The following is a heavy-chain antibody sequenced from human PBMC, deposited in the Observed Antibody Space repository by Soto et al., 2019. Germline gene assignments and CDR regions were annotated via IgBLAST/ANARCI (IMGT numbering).Heavy chain of an antibody. D-gene: IGHD3-3*01. J-gene: IGHJ4*02. CDR2: LYLDDDK. Sequence: QITLNESGPTVVRPTETLTLTCRFSGFSLTTSGVGVGWIRQSPGKAPEWLALLYLDDDKRYSASLKSRLIITKDTSKNQVVLTVSDLDPTDTATYYCAHRVLRTVFGLVTTTAIYFDFWGQGTPVAVSS. V-gene: IGHV2-5*02. CDR1: GFSLTTSGVG. CDR3: AHRVLRTVFGLVTTTAIYFDF.